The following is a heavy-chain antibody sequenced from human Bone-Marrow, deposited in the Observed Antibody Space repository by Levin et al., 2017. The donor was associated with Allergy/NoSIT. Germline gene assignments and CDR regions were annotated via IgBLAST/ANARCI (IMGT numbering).Heavy chain of an antibody. CDR2: IYPSDSET. Sequence: GESLKISCQTSGYIFTSAWIAWVRQVPGKGLEWMGIIYPSDSETTYSPSFRGQVTISADQSTNTAYLHLNRLKASDTAIYYCARHEGYLLRGRFFYFGMDVWGQGTSVTVSS. V-gene: IGHV5-51*01. CDR3: ARHEGYLLRGRFFYFGMDV. D-gene: IGHD1-26*01. J-gene: IGHJ6*02. CDR1: GYIFTSAW.